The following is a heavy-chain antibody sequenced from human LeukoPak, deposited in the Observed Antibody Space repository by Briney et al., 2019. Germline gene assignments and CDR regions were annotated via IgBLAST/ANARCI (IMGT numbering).Heavy chain of an antibody. V-gene: IGHV3-7*03. CDR3: ARASTRGTSSWYS. D-gene: IGHD6-13*01. CDR1: GFTFSTYW. CDR2: MNQDGSEK. Sequence: PGGSLRLSCAGSGFTFSTYWMNWVRQAPGKGLEWVANMNQDGSEKYYLDSVKGRFTISRDNAKNPVYLQMNSLRAEDTAVYYCARASTRGTSSWYSWGQGTLVTVSS. J-gene: IGHJ4*02.